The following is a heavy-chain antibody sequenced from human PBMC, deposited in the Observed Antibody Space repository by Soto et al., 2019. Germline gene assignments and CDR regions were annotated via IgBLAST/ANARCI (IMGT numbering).Heavy chain of an antibody. Sequence: QVQLVQSGAEVKKPGSSVKVSCKASGGTFSNYAISWVRQAPGQGLEWMGGIIPIFGTANYAQKFQGRVTITADESTSTAYMELSSLRSEDTAVYYCARDTPYSSSSGYYYGMDVWGQGTTVTVSS. J-gene: IGHJ6*02. V-gene: IGHV1-69*01. CDR1: GGTFSNYA. D-gene: IGHD6-6*01. CDR3: ARDTPYSSSSGYYYGMDV. CDR2: IIPIFGTA.